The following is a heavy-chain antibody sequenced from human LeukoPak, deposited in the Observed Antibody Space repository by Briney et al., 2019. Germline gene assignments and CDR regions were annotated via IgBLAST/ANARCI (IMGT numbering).Heavy chain of an antibody. J-gene: IGHJ4*02. CDR1: GFTFSSYW. D-gene: IGHD3-10*01. Sequence: GGSLRLSCAASGFTFSSYWMSWVRQAPGKGLEWVANIKQDGSEEYYVDSVKGRFTISRDNAKNSLYLQMNSLRAEDTAVYYCAREVHYYGSGNYFDYWGQGTLVTVSS. V-gene: IGHV3-7*01. CDR2: IKQDGSEE. CDR3: AREVHYYGSGNYFDY.